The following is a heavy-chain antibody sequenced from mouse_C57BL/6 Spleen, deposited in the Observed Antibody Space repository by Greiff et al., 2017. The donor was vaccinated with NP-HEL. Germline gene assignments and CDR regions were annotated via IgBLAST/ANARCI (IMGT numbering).Heavy chain of an antibody. CDR1: GFTFTDYY. J-gene: IGHJ2*01. Sequence: EVKLMESGGGLVQPGGSLSLSCAASGFTFTDYYMSWVRQPPGKALEWLGFIRNKANGYTTEYSASVKGRFTISRDNSQSILYLQMNALRAEDSATYYCARRARGNYFDYWGQGTTLTVSS. CDR2: IRNKANGYTT. D-gene: IGHD3-1*01. V-gene: IGHV7-3*01. CDR3: ARRARGNYFDY.